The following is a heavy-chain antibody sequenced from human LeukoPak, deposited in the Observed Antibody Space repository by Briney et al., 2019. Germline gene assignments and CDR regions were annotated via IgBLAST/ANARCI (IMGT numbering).Heavy chain of an antibody. V-gene: IGHV4-59*12. CDR1: GGSINNYY. CDR3: AREGAYYYGSGSSSDAFDI. D-gene: IGHD3-10*01. Sequence: SETLSLTCTVTGGSINNYYWSWIRQPPGKGLEWIGYIYYRGSTNYNPSLKSRVTFSVDTSKNQFSLKLSSVTAADTAVYYCAREGAYYYGSGSSSDAFDIWGQGTMVTVSS. J-gene: IGHJ3*02. CDR2: IYYRGST.